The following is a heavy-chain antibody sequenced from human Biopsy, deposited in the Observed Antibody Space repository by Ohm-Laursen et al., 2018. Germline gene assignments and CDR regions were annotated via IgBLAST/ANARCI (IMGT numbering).Heavy chain of an antibody. CDR3: ARGPHYYDGSGFYSFDN. CDR2: ITRGSSYI. J-gene: IGHJ4*02. D-gene: IGHD3-22*01. V-gene: IGHV3-21*01. Sequence: SLRLSCAAFGFPFTGFSMDWVRQAPGKGLEWVASITRGSSYIYYADSVKRRFTISRDNDKNSLSLQMTNLRAEDTAVYYCARGPHYYDGSGFYSFDNWGQGTLVTVSS. CDR1: GFPFTGFS.